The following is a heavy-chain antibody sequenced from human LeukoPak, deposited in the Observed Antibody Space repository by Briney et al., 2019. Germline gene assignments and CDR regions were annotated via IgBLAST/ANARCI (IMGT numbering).Heavy chain of an antibody. CDR2: INHSGST. CDR3: ARGRLWFGEFERFYYYYYMDV. Sequence: SETLSLTCAVYGGSFSGYYWSWIRQPPGKGLEWIGEINHSGSTYYNPSLKSRVTISVDTSKNQFSLKLSSVTAADTAVYYCARGRLWFGEFERFYYYYYMDVWGKGTTVTISS. J-gene: IGHJ6*03. D-gene: IGHD3-10*01. V-gene: IGHV4-34*01. CDR1: GGSFSGYY.